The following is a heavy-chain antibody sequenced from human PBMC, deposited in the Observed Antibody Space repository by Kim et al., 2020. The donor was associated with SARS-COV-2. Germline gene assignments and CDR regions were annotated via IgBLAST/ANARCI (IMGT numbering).Heavy chain of an antibody. Sequence: SETLSLTCTVSGGSISSGGYYWSWIRQHPGKGLEWIGYIYYSGSTYYNPSLKSRVTISVDTSKNQFSLKLSSVTAADTAVYYCARDRYYDSSGYTNPLDAFDIWGQGTMVTVSS. V-gene: IGHV4-31*03. CDR1: GGSISSGGYY. CDR2: IYYSGST. D-gene: IGHD3-22*01. CDR3: ARDRYYDSSGYTNPLDAFDI. J-gene: IGHJ3*02.